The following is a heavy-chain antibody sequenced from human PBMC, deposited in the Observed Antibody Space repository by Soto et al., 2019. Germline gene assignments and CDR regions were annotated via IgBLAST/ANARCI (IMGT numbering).Heavy chain of an antibody. CDR1: GFTFSSYS. CDR2: ISSSSSYI. V-gene: IGHV3-21*01. Sequence: PGGSLRHSCAASGFTFSSYSMNWVSPAPGKGLEWVSSISSSSSYIYYADSVKGRFTISRDNAKNSLYLQMNSLRAEDTAVYYCAMTTVVSDDAFDIWGQGTTVTVSS. CDR3: AMTTVVSDDAFDI. D-gene: IGHD4-17*01. J-gene: IGHJ3*02.